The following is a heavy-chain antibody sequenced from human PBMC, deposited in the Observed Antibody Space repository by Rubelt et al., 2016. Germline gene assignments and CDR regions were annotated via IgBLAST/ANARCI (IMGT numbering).Heavy chain of an antibody. D-gene: IGHD3-10*01. Sequence: QLQLQESGPGLVKPSETLSLTCTVSGGSISSSSYYWGWIRQPPGKGLEWIGSIYYSGSTSYNPSLKSRAPISVATSKHQFSLRLCSVTAADTAVYYCARGYDYDGSGRGDAFDIWGQGTMVTVSS. CDR1: GGSISSSSYY. CDR2: IYYSGST. CDR3: ARGYDYDGSGRGDAFDI. V-gene: IGHV4-39*01. J-gene: IGHJ3*02.